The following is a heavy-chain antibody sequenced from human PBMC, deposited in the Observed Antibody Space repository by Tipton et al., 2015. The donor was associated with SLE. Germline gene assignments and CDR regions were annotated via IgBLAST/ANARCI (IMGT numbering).Heavy chain of an antibody. Sequence: TLSLTCSVSGDSINNYYWSWIRQPPGKGLEWIGYIYYSGNTFYNPSLKGRVTISIDTSETQLSLQMTSVTAADAAVYYCARHGAIVWDSSNFFAMDVWGQGTTVTVSS. V-gene: IGHV4-59*08. D-gene: IGHD3-16*02. CDR3: ARHGAIVWDSSNFFAMDV. J-gene: IGHJ6*02. CDR2: IYYSGNT. CDR1: GDSINNYY.